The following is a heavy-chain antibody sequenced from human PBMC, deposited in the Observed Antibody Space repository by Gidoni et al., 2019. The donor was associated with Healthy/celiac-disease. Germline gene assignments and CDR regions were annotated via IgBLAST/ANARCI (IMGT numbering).Heavy chain of an antibody. J-gene: IGHJ3*02. CDR2: IRWNSGSI. D-gene: IGHD6-19*01. CDR3: AKDKTTSIAVAGMMGCAFDI. CDR1: GFTFADYA. V-gene: IGHV3-9*01. Sequence: EVQLVESGGGLVQPGRSLRLSCAASGFTFADYAMHWVRQASGKGLEWVLGIRWNSGSIGYADSVKGRFTLSRDNAKNSLYLQMNSLRAEDTALYYCAKDKTTSIAVAGMMGCAFDIWGQGTMVTVFS.